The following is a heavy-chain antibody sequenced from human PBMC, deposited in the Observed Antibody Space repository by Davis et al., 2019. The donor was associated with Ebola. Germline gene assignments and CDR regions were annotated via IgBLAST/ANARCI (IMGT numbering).Heavy chain of an antibody. D-gene: IGHD2-21*02. J-gene: IGHJ4*02. CDR2: MYSGGSI. V-gene: IGHV3-66*01. CDR1: GFTVSNSY. Sequence: PGGSLRLSCAASGFTVSNSYMSWVRQAPGKGLEWVSVMYSGGSIHYADSVKGRFIISRDNSKNTLYLEMNNPRAEDTAVYYCARGSAGLVTDPFYSWGQGTLVTVSS. CDR3: ARGSAGLVTDPFYS.